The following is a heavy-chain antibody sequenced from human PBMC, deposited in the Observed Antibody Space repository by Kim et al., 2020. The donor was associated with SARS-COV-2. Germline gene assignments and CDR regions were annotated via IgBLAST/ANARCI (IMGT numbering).Heavy chain of an antibody. J-gene: IGHJ4*02. CDR2: ISGSGGST. CDR3: AKVSSSGLHDREFDY. D-gene: IGHD6-19*01. Sequence: GGSLRLSCAASGFSFSSYDISRVRQAPGKGRDWGSVISGSGGSTYYADSVQGRFTISRDKSKHKLYLQMNSLRAEDTAVYYCAKVSSSGLHDREFDYWGQGALVTVSS. CDR1: GFSFSSYD. V-gene: IGHV3-23*01.